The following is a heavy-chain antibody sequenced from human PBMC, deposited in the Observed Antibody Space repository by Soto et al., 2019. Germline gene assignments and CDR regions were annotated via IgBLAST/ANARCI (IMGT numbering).Heavy chain of an antibody. V-gene: IGHV3-9*01. CDR2: FKWNSGDV. J-gene: IGHJ6*02. D-gene: IGHD3-10*01. Sequence: PVGSLRLSCAASGFTFGYYAMHWVRQVRWKGLEWVSGFKWNSGDVGYADSVKGRFTISRDNAKNSLYLQMNSLRPEDTAVYYCAKDRSSGSPYYGMDFWGQGTMVTVSS. CDR3: AKDRSSGSPYYGMDF. CDR1: GFTFGYYA.